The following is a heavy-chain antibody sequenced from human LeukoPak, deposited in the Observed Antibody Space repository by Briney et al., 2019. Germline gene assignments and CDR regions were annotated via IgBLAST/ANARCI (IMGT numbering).Heavy chain of an antibody. CDR3: ARWGATASDY. V-gene: IGHV1-46*01. J-gene: IGHJ4*02. CDR1: GYTFTTYY. CDR2: INPSGGST. Sequence: ASVKVSCKASGYTFTTYYIHWVRQAPGQGLEWMGIINPSGGSTSYAQKFQGRVTMTRDTSTSRVYMELSSLRSEDTAVYYCARWGATASDYWGQGTLVTVSS. D-gene: IGHD1-26*01.